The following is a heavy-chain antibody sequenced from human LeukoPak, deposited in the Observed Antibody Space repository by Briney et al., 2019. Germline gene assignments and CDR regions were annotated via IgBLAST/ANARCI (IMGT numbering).Heavy chain of an antibody. D-gene: IGHD2-15*01. J-gene: IGHJ4*02. Sequence: SETLSLTCVVCNGSISSSNWWSWVRPPPGKGLEWIGEINLSGSTNYNPSLKSRVIISLDKSNNQFSLKLSSVTAADTAVYYCASGGSTQGRDYWGQGTLVTVSS. V-gene: IGHV4-4*02. CDR2: INLSGST. CDR1: NGSISSSNW. CDR3: ASGGSTQGRDY.